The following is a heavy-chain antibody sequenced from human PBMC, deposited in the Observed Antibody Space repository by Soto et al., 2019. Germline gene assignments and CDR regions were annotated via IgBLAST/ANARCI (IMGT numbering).Heavy chain of an antibody. J-gene: IGHJ5*02. CDR1: GGTFINYT. Sequence: QVQLVQSGAEVKKPGSSVKVSCKASGGTFINYTISWVRQAPGQGLEWMGRIIPILGIANYAQTFQGRVTITTEKSTSTAYMELSRLRSEDTAVYYCATEMRYFDWLCPNNGFDPWGQGTLVTVSS. CDR3: ATEMRYFDWLCPNNGFDP. D-gene: IGHD3-9*01. CDR2: IIPILGIA. V-gene: IGHV1-69*02.